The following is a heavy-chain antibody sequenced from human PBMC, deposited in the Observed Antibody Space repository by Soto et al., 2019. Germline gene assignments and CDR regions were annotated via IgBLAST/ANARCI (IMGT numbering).Heavy chain of an antibody. Sequence: ASVKVSCKASGCTFTSYYMHWARQTPGQGLERMGIINPSCGSTSYAQKFQGRVTMTRDTSTSTVYMELSSLRSEDTAVYYCAREYCSGGSCPPTLFDYWGQGTLVTVYS. V-gene: IGHV1-46*03. CDR1: GCTFTSYY. J-gene: IGHJ4*02. CDR2: INPSCGST. CDR3: AREYCSGGSCPPTLFDY. D-gene: IGHD2-15*01.